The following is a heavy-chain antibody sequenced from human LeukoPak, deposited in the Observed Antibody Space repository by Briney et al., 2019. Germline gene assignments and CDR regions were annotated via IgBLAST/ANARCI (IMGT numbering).Heavy chain of an antibody. J-gene: IGHJ4*02. D-gene: IGHD6-19*01. CDR2: IYYIGST. CDR3: ARVLPYSSGWGVDY. V-gene: IGHV4-61*08. Sequence: SETLSLTCTVSGGSVSSGGYYWSWIRQPPGKGLEWIGYIYYIGSTNYNPSLKSRVTISVDTSKNQFSLNLSSVTAADTAVYYCARVLPYSSGWGVDYWGQGTLVTVSS. CDR1: GGSVSSGGYY.